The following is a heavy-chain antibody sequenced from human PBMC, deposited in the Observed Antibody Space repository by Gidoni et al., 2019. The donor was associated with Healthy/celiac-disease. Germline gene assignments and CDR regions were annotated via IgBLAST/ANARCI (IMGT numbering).Heavy chain of an antibody. V-gene: IGHV4-59*01. CDR1: GGSISSYY. CDR2: IYYSGST. D-gene: IGHD5-12*01. J-gene: IGHJ4*02. Sequence: QVQLPESGPGLVKPSETLSLTCTVSGGSISSYYWSWIRQPPGKGLEWIGYIYYSGSTNYNPSLKSRVTISVDTSKNQFSLKLSSVTAADTAVYYCARYNGYNYIFDYWGQGTLVTVSS. CDR3: ARYNGYNYIFDY.